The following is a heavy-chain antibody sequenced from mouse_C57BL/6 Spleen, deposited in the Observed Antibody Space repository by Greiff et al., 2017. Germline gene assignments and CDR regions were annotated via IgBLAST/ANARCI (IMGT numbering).Heavy chain of an antibody. CDR2: IDPSDSYT. D-gene: IGHD2-3*01. CDR1: GYTFTSYW. V-gene: IGHV1-50*01. Sequence: QVQLQQPGAELVKPGASVKLSCKASGYTFTSYWMQWVKQRPGQGLEWIGEIDPSDSYTNYNQKFKGKATLTVDTSSSTAYMQLSSLTSEDSAVYYCASPPVYDGRRGYFDYWGQGTTLTVSS. J-gene: IGHJ2*01. CDR3: ASPPVYDGRRGYFDY.